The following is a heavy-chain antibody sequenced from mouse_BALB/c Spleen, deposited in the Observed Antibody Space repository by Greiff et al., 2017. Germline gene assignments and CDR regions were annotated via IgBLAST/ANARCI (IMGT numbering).Heavy chain of an antibody. V-gene: IGHV5-9-4*01. D-gene: IGHD1-1*01. J-gene: IGHJ3*01. CDR1: GFTFSSYA. Sequence: DVKLVESGGGLVKPGGSLKLSCAASGFTFSSYAMSWVRQSPEKRLEWVAEISSGGSYTYYPDTVTGRFTISRDNAKNTLYLEMSSLRSEDTAMYYCARGEYGSSPFAYWGQGTLVTVSA. CDR2: ISSGGSYT. CDR3: ARGEYGSSPFAY.